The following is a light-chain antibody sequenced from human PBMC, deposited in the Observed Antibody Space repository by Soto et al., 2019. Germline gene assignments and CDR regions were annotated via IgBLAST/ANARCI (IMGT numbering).Light chain of an antibody. CDR3: SSYAGNNIFYV. CDR1: SKDVGGYNF. Sequence: QSVLAQPPSASGSPGQSVTISFAGTSKDVGGYNFVSWYQQHPGKAPKLMIFEVSKRPSGVPDRFSGSKSGNTASLTVSGLQAEDEADYYCSSYAGNNIFYVFGTGTKVTVL. V-gene: IGLV2-8*01. CDR2: EVS. J-gene: IGLJ1*01.